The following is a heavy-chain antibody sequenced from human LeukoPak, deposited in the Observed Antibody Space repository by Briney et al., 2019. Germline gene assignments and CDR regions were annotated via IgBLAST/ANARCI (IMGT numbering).Heavy chain of an antibody. CDR3: ARDTDL. V-gene: IGHV3-66*01. Sequence: GGSLRLSCAASGFTVSSHYMSWVRQAPGKGLEWVSILYSGDSTNYADSVKGRFTTSRDSSKNTVYLQMNSLRAEDTAVYYCARDTDLWGQGTLVTVSS. CDR1: GFTVSSHY. D-gene: IGHD2-8*02. J-gene: IGHJ4*02. CDR2: LYSGDST.